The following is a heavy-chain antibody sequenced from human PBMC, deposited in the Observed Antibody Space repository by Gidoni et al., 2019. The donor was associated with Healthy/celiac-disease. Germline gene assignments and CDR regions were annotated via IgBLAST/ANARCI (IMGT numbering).Heavy chain of an antibody. CDR1: GGSFSGYY. V-gene: IGHV4-34*01. J-gene: IGHJ4*02. D-gene: IGHD6-19*01. CDR3: ASGQWLVRTGNY. CDR2: INHSGST. Sequence: QVQLQQWGAGLLKPSETLSLTCAVYGGSFSGYYWSWIRQHPGKGLEWIGEINHSGSTNYNPSLKSRVTISVDTSKNQFSLKLSSVTAADTAVYYCASGQWLVRTGNYWGQGTLVTVSS.